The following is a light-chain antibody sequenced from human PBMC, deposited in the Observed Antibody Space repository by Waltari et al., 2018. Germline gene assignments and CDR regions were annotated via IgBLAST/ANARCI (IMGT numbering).Light chain of an antibody. CDR1: SSAVGGYNY. J-gene: IGLJ2*01. V-gene: IGLV2-14*03. CDR3: SAYISSSTLEL. CDR2: DVN. Sequence: QSALTQPASVSGSPGQSITISCTGNSSAVGGYNYFSWYQQHPGKAPKLMIFDVNNRPSGVSNRFSGSKSGNTASLTISVLQAEDEADYYCSAYISSSTLELFGGGTRLTVL.